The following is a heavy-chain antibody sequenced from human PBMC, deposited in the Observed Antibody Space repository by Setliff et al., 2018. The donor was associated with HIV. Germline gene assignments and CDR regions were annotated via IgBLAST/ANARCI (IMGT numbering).Heavy chain of an antibody. Sequence: SVKVSCKASGGTFNSYVISWVRQAPGQGLEWMGRIIPFSDIADYAQRFLDRATITADKSTSTAYMELSSLRFEDTAVYYCARMRDGSGSYYYYYYYYGMDVWGQGTTVTVSS. V-gene: IGHV1-69*04. CDR1: GGTFNSYV. D-gene: IGHD3-10*01. CDR2: IIPFSDIA. J-gene: IGHJ6*02. CDR3: ARMRDGSGSYYYYYYYYGMDV.